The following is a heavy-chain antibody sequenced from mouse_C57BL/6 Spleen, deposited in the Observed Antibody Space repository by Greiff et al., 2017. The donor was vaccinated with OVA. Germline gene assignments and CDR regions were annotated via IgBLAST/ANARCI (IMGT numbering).Heavy chain of an antibody. CDR1: GYAFSSSW. Sequence: QVQLQQSGPELVKPGASVKISCKASGYAFSSSWMNWVKQRPGKGLEWIGRIYPGDGDTNYNGKVKGKATLTADKSSSTAYMQLSSLTSEDSAVYFCARSAGDGYNWYVDVWGTGTTVTVSS. D-gene: IGHD2-3*01. CDR2: IYPGDGDT. J-gene: IGHJ1*03. CDR3: ARSAGDGYNWYVDV. V-gene: IGHV1-82*01.